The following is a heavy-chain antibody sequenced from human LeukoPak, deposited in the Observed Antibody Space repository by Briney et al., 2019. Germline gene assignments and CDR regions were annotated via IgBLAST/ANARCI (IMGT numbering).Heavy chain of an antibody. CDR3: AKVADYGDTNWFDP. D-gene: IGHD4-17*01. CDR2: IRYDGSNK. J-gene: IGHJ5*02. V-gene: IGHV3-30*02. CDR1: GYPFSTYG. Sequence: TGGSLRLSCAASGYPFSTYGMHWVREAPGKGLEWVAFIRYDGSNKYYADSVKGRFTISRDNSKNTMYLQMNRLRADDTAVYYCAKVADYGDTNWFDPWGQGTLVTVSS.